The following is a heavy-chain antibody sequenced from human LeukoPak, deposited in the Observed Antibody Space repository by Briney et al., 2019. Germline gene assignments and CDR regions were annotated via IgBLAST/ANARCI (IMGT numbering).Heavy chain of an antibody. CDR2: IYYSGST. V-gene: IGHV4-39*01. CDR1: GGSLSSSSYY. Sequence: SETLSLTCTVSGGSLSSSSYYWGWLRQPPGTGLEWLGSIYYSGSTYYNPSLKSRVTISVDTSKNQFSLKLSSVTAADTAVYYCAISLYDILTGYPIPYFDYWGQGTLVTVSS. D-gene: IGHD3-9*01. CDR3: AISLYDILTGYPIPYFDY. J-gene: IGHJ4*02.